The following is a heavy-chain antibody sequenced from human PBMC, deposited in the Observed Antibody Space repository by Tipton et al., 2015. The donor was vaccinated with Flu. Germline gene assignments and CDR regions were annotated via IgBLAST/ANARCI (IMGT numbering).Heavy chain of an antibody. CDR1: GGSISSGGYY. CDR2: IHYSGST. Sequence: TLSLTCTVSGGSISSGGYYWSWIRQHPGKGLEWIGYIHYSGSTYYNPSLKSRVTISIDTSKNQFSPKLSSVTAADTAVYYCARALQNYFDYWGQGTLVIVSS. V-gene: IGHV4-31*03. J-gene: IGHJ4*02. CDR3: ARALQNYFDY.